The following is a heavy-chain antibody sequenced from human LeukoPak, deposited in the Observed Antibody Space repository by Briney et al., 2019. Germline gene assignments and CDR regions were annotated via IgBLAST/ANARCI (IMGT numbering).Heavy chain of an antibody. CDR3: ARDGGSWFPDY. Sequence: GGSLRLSCAGSGFTFSRYSMNWFRQAPGKGLERVSSISSRSTNIFYADSVKGRFTTSRDNAKNSLYLQMNSLGAEDTAVYYCARDGGSWFPDYWGQGTLVTVSS. V-gene: IGHV3-21*01. CDR1: GFTFSRYS. CDR2: ISSRSTNI. J-gene: IGHJ4*02. D-gene: IGHD2-15*01.